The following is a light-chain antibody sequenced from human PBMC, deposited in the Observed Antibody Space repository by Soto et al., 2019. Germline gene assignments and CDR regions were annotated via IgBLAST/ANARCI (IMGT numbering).Light chain of an antibody. CDR3: QQYNNWPIT. CDR2: GAS. CDR1: QTILSN. J-gene: IGKJ5*01. V-gene: IGKV3-15*01. Sequence: EIVMTQSPATLSVFPGERATLSCRASQTILSNLAWYQQKPGQAPRLLIFGASTRATGIPARFSGSASGTEFTLTISSLQSGDFAIYYCQQYNNWPITFGQGTRLEIK.